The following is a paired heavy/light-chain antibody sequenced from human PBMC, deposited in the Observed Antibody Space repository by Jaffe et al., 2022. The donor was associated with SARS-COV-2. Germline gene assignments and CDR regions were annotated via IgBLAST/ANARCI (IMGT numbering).Light chain of an antibody. CDR3: CSYAGSYSWVFGGAGSYTWV. V-gene: IGLV2-11*01. CDR1: SSDVGGYNY. J-gene: IGLJ3*02. Sequence: QSALTQPRSVSGSPGQAVTISCTGTSSDVGGYNYVSWYQQHPGKAPKLMIYDVTKRASGVPDRFSGSKSGNTASLTISGLQAEDEADYHCCSYAGSYSWVFGGAGSYTWVFGGGTKLTVL. CDR2: DVT.
Heavy chain of an antibody. CDR3: ASRQTDWSSEN. D-gene: IGHD3-9*01. J-gene: IGHJ4*02. CDR2: IYYSGTT. Sequence: QLQLQESGPGLVKPSETLSLTCTVFGGSISSSSYYWSCIRQPPGKGLEWVASIYYSGTTYYNPSFKSRVTISVDTSKNQFSLNLSSVTAADTAVYYCASRQTDWSSENWGRGTLVTVSS. V-gene: IGHV4-39*01. CDR1: GGSISSSSYY.